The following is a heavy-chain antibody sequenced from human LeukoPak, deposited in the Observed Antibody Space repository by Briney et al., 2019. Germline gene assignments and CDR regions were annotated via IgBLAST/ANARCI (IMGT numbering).Heavy chain of an antibody. CDR1: GFTFSVYG. CDR3: ARAGGSYYYYFDY. CDR2: MWYDGSNK. J-gene: IGHJ4*02. V-gene: IGHV3-33*01. D-gene: IGHD1-26*01. Sequence: PGGSLRLSCAASGFTFSVYGMHWVRQAPGKGLEWVAVMWYDGSNKYYADSVKGRFTISRDNSMNTLYLEMSSLRAEDTAVYFCARAGGSYYYYFDYWGQGTLVTVSS.